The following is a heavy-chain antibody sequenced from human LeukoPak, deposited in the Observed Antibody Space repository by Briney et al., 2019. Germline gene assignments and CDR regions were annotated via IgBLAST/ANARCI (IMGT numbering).Heavy chain of an antibody. CDR3: ARVHQDIVVVVAPFDY. D-gene: IGHD2-15*01. Sequence: ASVKVSCKVSGYTLTELPMHWVRQAPGKGLEWMGGFDPEDGETIYAQKFQGRVTMTRDTSISTAYMELSRLRSDDTAVYYCARVHQDIVVVVAPFDYWGQGTLVTVSS. J-gene: IGHJ4*02. CDR2: FDPEDGET. CDR1: GYTLTELP. V-gene: IGHV1-24*01.